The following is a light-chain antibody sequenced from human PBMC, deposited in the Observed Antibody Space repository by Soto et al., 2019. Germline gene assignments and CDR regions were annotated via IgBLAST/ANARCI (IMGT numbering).Light chain of an antibody. CDR1: QSVGGD. V-gene: IGKV3-15*01. Sequence: ERVMTQSPATLSVSPGERATLSCRASQSVGGDLAWYQQKPGQAPRLLIYGASSRAPGIPDRFSGSRSGTEFTLTISSLQSEDSAVYYCQQYENWPQLTFGGGTKVDIK. CDR3: QQYENWPQLT. J-gene: IGKJ4*01. CDR2: GAS.